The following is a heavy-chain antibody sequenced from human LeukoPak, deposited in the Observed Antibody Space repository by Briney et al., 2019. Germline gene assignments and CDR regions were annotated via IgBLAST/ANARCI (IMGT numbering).Heavy chain of an antibody. CDR3: ARVGAGGDYALDY. CDR2: INPNSGGT. CDR1: GYTFTGYY. Sequence: ASVKVSCKASGYTFTGYYMHWVRQAPGQGLEWMGWINPNSGGTNYAQKFQGWVTMTRDTSIGTAYMELSRLRSDDTAVYYCARVGAGGDYALDYWGQGTLVTVSS. D-gene: IGHD4-17*01. V-gene: IGHV1-2*04. J-gene: IGHJ4*02.